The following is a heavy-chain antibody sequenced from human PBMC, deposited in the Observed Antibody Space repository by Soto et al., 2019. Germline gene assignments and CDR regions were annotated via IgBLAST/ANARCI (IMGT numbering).Heavy chain of an antibody. V-gene: IGHV1-3*01. D-gene: IGHD6-19*01. CDR2: INAGNGNT. CDR1: GYTFTSYA. J-gene: IGHJ4*02. CDR3: ARVSGWYFLDY. Sequence: GASVKVPCKASGYTFTSYAMHWVRQAPGQRLEWMGWINAGNGNTEYSQKFQGRVTITRDTSASTVYMELSSLRSEDTAVYYCARVSGWYFLDYWGQGTLVTVSS.